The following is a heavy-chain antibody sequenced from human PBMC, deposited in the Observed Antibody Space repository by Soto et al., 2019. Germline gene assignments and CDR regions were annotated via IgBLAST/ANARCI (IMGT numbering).Heavy chain of an antibody. D-gene: IGHD2-21*01. V-gene: IGHV3-7*01. Sequence: EVQVVESGGGLVQPGGSLRLSCAASGFTFTSYWMTWVRQAPGRGLEWVANINKDGSEKSYVDSVKGRCTISRDNAKSSLYLQMNSLRADDTAGYYCGREIASRLWGKGTTVIVSS. CDR1: GFTFTSYW. J-gene: IGHJ6*04. CDR3: GREIASRL. CDR2: INKDGSEK.